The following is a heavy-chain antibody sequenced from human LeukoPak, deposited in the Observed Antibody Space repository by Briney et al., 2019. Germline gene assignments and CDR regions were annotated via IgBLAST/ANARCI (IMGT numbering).Heavy chain of an antibody. Sequence: GGSLRLSCAASGFTFSSYGMSWVRQAPGKGLEWVSAISGSGGSTYYADSVKGRFTISRDNSKNTLYLQMNSLRAEDTAVYYCASLLPHVTYYDSSGPDYWGQGTLVTVSS. CDR2: ISGSGGST. D-gene: IGHD3-22*01. V-gene: IGHV3-23*01. J-gene: IGHJ4*02. CDR3: ASLLPHVTYYDSSGPDY. CDR1: GFTFSSYG.